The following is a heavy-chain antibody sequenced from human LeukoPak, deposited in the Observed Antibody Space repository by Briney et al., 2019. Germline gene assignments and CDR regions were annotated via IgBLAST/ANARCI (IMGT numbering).Heavy chain of an antibody. CDR1: GFTFDDYA. CDR2: ISGDGGST. J-gene: IGHJ6*03. V-gene: IGHV3-43*02. Sequence: GGSPRLSCAASGFTFDDYAMHWVRQAPGKGLERVSLISGDGGSTYYADSVKGRFTISRDNSKNSLYLQMNSLRTEDTALYYCAKAMVVRKYYYYYYYMDVWGKGTTVTVSS. D-gene: IGHD2-15*01. CDR3: AKAMVVRKYYYYYYYMDV.